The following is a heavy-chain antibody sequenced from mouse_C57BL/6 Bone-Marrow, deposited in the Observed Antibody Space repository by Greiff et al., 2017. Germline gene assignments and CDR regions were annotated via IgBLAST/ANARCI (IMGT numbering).Heavy chain of an antibody. J-gene: IGHJ2*01. CDR1: GFTLSSYA. V-gene: IGHV5-4*03. Sequence: EVKLVESGGGLVKPGGSLKLSCAASGFTLSSYAMSWVRQTPEKRLEWVATISDGGSYTYYPDNVKGRFTISRDNAKNNLYLQMSHLKSEDTAMYYWATSRDYWGQGTTLTVSS. CDR2: ISDGGSYT. CDR3: ATSRDY.